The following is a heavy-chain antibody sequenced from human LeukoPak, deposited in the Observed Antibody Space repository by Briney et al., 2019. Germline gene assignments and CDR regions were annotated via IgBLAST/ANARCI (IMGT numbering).Heavy chain of an antibody. CDR1: GFTFSNYW. D-gene: IGHD3-10*01. CDR3: ARGGGSAASGSQVRVDYMDP. J-gene: IGHJ5*02. Sequence: GGSLRLSCAASGFTFSNYWMHWVRQVPGKGLVWVSLIHSDGSTIIYADSVKGRFTISRDNAKKTLYLQMDSLRVDDMAVYFCARGGGSAASGSQVRVDYMDPWGQGTLVTVSS. CDR2: IHSDGSTI. V-gene: IGHV3-74*01.